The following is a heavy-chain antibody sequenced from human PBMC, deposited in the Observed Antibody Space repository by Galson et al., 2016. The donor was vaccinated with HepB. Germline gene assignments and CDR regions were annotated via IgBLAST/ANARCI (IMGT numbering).Heavy chain of an antibody. CDR3: ARWPLGYCPSADCYTNDY. V-gene: IGHV4-34*01. CDR2: VNPGGST. J-gene: IGHJ4*02. D-gene: IGHD2-2*02. CDR1: GGSFSGFY. Sequence: SETLSLTCAVYGGSFSGFYWSWIRQSPGKGLQWIGEVNPGGSTHYSPSLKSRVTISADTSKNQFSLKLSAVTAADTAVYYCARWPLGYCPSADCYTNDYRGQGILVTVSS.